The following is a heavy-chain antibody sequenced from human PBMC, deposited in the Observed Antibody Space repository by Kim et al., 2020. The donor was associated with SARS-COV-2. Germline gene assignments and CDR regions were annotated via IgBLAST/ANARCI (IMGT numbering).Heavy chain of an antibody. CDR2: INHSGST. D-gene: IGHD3-9*01. V-gene: IGHV4-34*01. J-gene: IGHJ4*02. Sequence: SETLSLTCAVYGGSFSGYYWSWIRQPPGKGLEWIGEINHSGSTNYNPSLKSRVTISVDTSKNQFSLKLSSVTAADTAVYYCASLSGPSLARDLVSWGQGTMVTVSS. CDR1: GGSFSGYY. CDR3: ASLSGPSLARDLVS.